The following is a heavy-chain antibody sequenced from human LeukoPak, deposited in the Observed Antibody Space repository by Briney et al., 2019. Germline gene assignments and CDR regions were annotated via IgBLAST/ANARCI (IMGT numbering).Heavy chain of an antibody. V-gene: IGHV4-31*03. Sequence: PSETLSLTCTVSGGSISSGGYYWRWIRQHPGRGLEWIGYIYYSGSTYYNPSLKSRVTISVDTSKNQFSLKLSSVTAADTAVYYCARVGGMVRGVIIPYFDYWGQGTLVTVSS. CDR1: GGSISSGGYY. J-gene: IGHJ4*02. CDR2: IYYSGST. D-gene: IGHD3-10*01. CDR3: ARVGGMVRGVIIPYFDY.